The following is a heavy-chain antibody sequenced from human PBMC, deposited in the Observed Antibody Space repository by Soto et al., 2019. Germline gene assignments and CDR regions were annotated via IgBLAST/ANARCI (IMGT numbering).Heavy chain of an antibody. CDR1: GYSFTSYW. CDR2: IYPGDSDT. Sequence: HGESLKISCKGSGYSFTSYWIGWVRQMPGKGLEWMGIIYPGDSDTRYSPSFQGQVTISADKSISTAYLQWSSLKASDTAMYYCARLHISGFGALCEYGMDVWGQGTTVTVSS. J-gene: IGHJ6*02. V-gene: IGHV5-51*01. D-gene: IGHD3-10*01. CDR3: ARLHISGFGALCEYGMDV.